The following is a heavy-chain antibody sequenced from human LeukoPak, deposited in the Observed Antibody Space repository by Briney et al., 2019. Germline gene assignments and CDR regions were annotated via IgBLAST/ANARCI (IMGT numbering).Heavy chain of an antibody. CDR2: IKQDGSEK. CDR1: GFTVSSNY. V-gene: IGHV3-7*01. CDR3: ARDRYYYGSGSYYNGLDY. Sequence: TGGSLRLSCAASGFTVSSNYMSWVRQAPGKGLEWVANIKQDGSEKYYVDSVKGRFTISRDNAKNSLYLQMNSLRAEDTAVYYCARDRYYYGSGSYYNGLDYWGQGTLVTVSS. J-gene: IGHJ4*02. D-gene: IGHD3-10*01.